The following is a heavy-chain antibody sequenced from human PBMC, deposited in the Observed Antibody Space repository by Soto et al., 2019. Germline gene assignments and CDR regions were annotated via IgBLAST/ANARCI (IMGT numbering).Heavy chain of an antibody. CDR1: GYTFTSYG. D-gene: IGHD6-13*01. CDR2: ISAYNGNT. J-gene: IGHJ4*02. Sequence: QVQLVQSGAEVKKPGASVKVSCKASGYTFTSYGISWVRQAPGQGLEWMGWISAYNGNTNYAQKLQGRVTMTADTATSSAYMELRSVRSDDTAVYYCAGDLSGYVFDDWGQGTLVTVSS. V-gene: IGHV1-18*01. CDR3: AGDLSGYVFDD.